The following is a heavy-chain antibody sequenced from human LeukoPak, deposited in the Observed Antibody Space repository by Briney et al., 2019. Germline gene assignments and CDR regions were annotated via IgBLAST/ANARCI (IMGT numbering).Heavy chain of an antibody. D-gene: IGHD3-22*01. V-gene: IGHV1-18*01. CDR3: AAAGTRVWYDSSDYYYDY. CDR1: GYTFTSYG. Sequence: ASVKVSCKASGYTFTSYGISWVRQAPGQGLEWMGWISAYNGNTNYAQKLQGRVTMTTDTSTSTAYMELRSLRSEDTAVYYCAAAGTRVWYDSSDYYYDYWGQGTLVTVSS. J-gene: IGHJ4*02. CDR2: ISAYNGNT.